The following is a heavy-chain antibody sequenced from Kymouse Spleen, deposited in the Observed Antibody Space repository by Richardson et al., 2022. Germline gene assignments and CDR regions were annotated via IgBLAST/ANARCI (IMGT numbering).Heavy chain of an antibody. D-gene: IGHD3-9*01. CDR2: IIPIFGTA. Sequence: QVQLVQSGAEVKKPGSSVKVSCKASGGTFSSYAISWVRQAPGQGLEWMGGIIPIFGTANYAQKFQGRVTITTDESTSTAYMELSSLRSEDTAVYYCARGPVGDILTGYYTSSFDYWGQGTLVTVSS. CDR1: GGTFSSYA. CDR3: ARGPVGDILTGYYTSSFDY. V-gene: IGHV1-69*05. J-gene: IGHJ4*02.